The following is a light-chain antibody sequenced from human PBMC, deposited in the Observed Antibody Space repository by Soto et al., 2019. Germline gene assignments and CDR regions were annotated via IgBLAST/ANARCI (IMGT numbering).Light chain of an antibody. Sequence: QAVVTQPPSASQTPGQTVTISCSGSRSNVGRNSVSWYQHVPGTAPKLLIYSHDQRPSGVPDRISASRSGTAASLAISGLRSEDEAFYYCAAWDDSLNAWVFGGGTKVTVL. V-gene: IGLV1-44*01. CDR2: SHD. CDR3: AAWDDSLNAWV. J-gene: IGLJ3*02. CDR1: RSNVGRNS.